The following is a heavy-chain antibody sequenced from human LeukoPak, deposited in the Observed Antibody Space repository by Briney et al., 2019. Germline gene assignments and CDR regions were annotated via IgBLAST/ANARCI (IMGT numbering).Heavy chain of an antibody. Sequence: ASVKVSCKAYGYSFTGYYIHWVRQAPGQGLEWMGWINPNNGGTNQVQKFQGRVTMTRDTSINTAYMEVSSLRSDDTAVYYCARYSNSGGDYWGQGTLVTVSS. CDR2: INPNNGGT. J-gene: IGHJ4*02. D-gene: IGHD6-6*01. V-gene: IGHV1-2*02. CDR3: ARYSNSGGDY. CDR1: GYSFTGYY.